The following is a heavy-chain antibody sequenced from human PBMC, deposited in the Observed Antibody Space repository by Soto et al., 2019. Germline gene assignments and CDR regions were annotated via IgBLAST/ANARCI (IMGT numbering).Heavy chain of an antibody. J-gene: IGHJ6*02. Sequence: RGESLKISCKGSGYSFTSYWISWVRQMPGKGLEWMGRIDPSDSYTNYSPSFQGHVTISADKSISTAYLQWSSLKASDTAMYYCATPAPLTGAYYYYYGMDVWGQGATVTVSS. D-gene: IGHD7-27*01. CDR1: GYSFTSYW. CDR2: IDPSDSYT. CDR3: ATPAPLTGAYYYYYGMDV. V-gene: IGHV5-10-1*01.